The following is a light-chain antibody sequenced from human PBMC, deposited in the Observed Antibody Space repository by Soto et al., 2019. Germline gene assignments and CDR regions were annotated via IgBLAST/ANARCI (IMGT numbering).Light chain of an antibody. V-gene: IGKV3-20*01. J-gene: IGKJ3*01. CDR2: GAS. Sequence: EIVLTQSPGTLSLSPGERATLACRASQSVSSNYLAWYQHKPGQAPRLLMYGASSRATGIPDRFSGSGYGIDFTLTISRLEPDDFVVDYCLQDCTSGFTFGPSPKGDMK. CDR1: QSVSSNY. CDR3: LQDCTSGFT.